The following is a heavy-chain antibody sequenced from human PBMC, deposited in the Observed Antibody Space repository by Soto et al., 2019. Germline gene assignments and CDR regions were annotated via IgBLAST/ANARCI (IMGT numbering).Heavy chain of an antibody. D-gene: IGHD6-19*01. CDR1: GVSLSGSY. J-gene: IGHJ4*01. Sequence: PSSPLSLTCAVYGVSLSGSYWVWIRHPPVKGPDLTAMIYHVCTTFYNPSLKIRITISFYTSNNQFSLKLTSVTAADTAVYYCARVHVMVVAGSTFDYWGHGTLVTVSS. CDR3: ARVHVMVVAGSTFDY. CDR2: IYHVCTT. V-gene: IGHV4-34*01.